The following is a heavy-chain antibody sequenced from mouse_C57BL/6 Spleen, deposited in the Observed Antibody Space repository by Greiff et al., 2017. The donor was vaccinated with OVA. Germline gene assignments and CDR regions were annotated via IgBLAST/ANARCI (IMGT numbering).Heavy chain of an antibody. V-gene: IGHV1-59*01. Sequence: VQLQQPGAELVRPGTSVKLSCKASGYTFTSYWMHWVKQRPGQGLEWIGVIDPSDSYTNYNQKFKGKATLTVDTSSSTAYMQLSSLTSEDSAVYYCARGGSSNFDYWGQGTTLTVSS. CDR1: GYTFTSYW. CDR3: ARGGSSNFDY. D-gene: IGHD1-1*01. CDR2: IDPSDSYT. J-gene: IGHJ2*01.